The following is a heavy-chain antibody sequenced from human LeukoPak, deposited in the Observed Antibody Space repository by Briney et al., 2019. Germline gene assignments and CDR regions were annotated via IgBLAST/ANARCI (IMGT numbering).Heavy chain of an antibody. CDR2: ISGSGGST. D-gene: IGHD5-12*01. J-gene: IGHJ3*02. CDR3: AANPSDYPNDAFDI. Sequence: PGGSLRLSCAASGLTFTSYAMSWVRQAPGKGLDWVSAISGSGGSTYYADSVKGRFTISRDNSKNTLYLQMNSLRAEDTAVYYCAANPSDYPNDAFDIWGQGTMVTVSS. V-gene: IGHV3-23*01. CDR1: GLTFTSYA.